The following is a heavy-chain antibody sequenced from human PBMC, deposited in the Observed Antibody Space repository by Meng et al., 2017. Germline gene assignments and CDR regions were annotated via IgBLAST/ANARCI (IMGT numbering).Heavy chain of an antibody. J-gene: IGHJ4*02. CDR2: IIPIFGTA. CDR1: GDTLSSYA. CDR3: ARDDYSNYLPFDY. V-gene: IGHV1-69*01. D-gene: IGHD4-11*01. Sequence: HVELVQSGAEVKMPGASVTLSCKASGDTLSSYAISWVRQAPGQGLEWMGGIIPIFGTANYAQKFQGRVTITADESTSTAYMELSSLRSEDTAVYYCARDDYSNYLPFDYWGQGTLVTVS.